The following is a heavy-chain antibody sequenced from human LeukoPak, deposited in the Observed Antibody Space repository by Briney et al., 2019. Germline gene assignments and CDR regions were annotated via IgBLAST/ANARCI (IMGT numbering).Heavy chain of an antibody. CDR3: SKNFYQNLEGRWFDP. CDR2: ISWNSGSI. CDR1: GFTFNDYA. J-gene: IGHJ5*02. Sequence: PGGSLRLSCAASGFTFNDYAMHWVRQAPGKGLEWVSGISWNSGSIGYADSVKGRFTISRDNAKNSLYLQMNSLRAEDTALYYWSKNFYQNLEGRWFDPWGQGTLVTVSS. D-gene: IGHD1-14*01. V-gene: IGHV3-9*01.